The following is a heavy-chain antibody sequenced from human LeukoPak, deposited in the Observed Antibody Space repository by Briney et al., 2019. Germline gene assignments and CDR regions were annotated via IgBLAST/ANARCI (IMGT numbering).Heavy chain of an antibody. V-gene: IGHV4-39*01. CDR1: GGSISSSSYY. J-gene: IGHJ4*02. CDR3: ASAGAAAGTVDY. CDR2: IYYSGST. Sequence: SETLSLTCTVSGGSISSSSYYWGWIRQPPGKGLEWIGSIYYSGSTYYNPSLKSRVTISVDTSKNQFSLKLSSVTAADTAVYYCASAGAAAGTVDYWGQGTLVTVS. D-gene: IGHD6-13*01.